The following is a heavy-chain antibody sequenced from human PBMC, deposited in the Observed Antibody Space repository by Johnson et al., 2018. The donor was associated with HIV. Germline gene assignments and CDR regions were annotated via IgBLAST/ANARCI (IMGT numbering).Heavy chain of an antibody. Sequence: QMLLVESGGGVVQPGRSLRLSCAASGFTFSDYYMSWIRQAPGKGLEWVSYISSSGSTIYYADAVKGRFTISRDNSKNTLYLQMNSLRAEDTAVYYCARDHSSSWTPGDAFDIWGQGTMVTVSS. CDR1: GFTFSDYY. V-gene: IGHV3-11*04. D-gene: IGHD6-13*01. J-gene: IGHJ3*02. CDR3: ARDHSSSWTPGDAFDI. CDR2: ISSSGSTI.